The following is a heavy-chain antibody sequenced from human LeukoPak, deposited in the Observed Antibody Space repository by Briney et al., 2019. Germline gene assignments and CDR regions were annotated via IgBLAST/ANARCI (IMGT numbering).Heavy chain of an antibody. Sequence: GGSLRLSCAASGFTFSTYAMSWVRQAPGKSLEWVSGIGGSGSRTYYADSVKGRFTISRDNSKNTLYLQMNSLRAEDTAIYYCAKKYGVTVYGSGLNYFDYWGQGTLVTVSS. V-gene: IGHV3-23*01. CDR1: GFTFSTYA. CDR3: AKKYGVTVYGSGLNYFDY. D-gene: IGHD6-19*01. J-gene: IGHJ4*02. CDR2: IGGSGSRT.